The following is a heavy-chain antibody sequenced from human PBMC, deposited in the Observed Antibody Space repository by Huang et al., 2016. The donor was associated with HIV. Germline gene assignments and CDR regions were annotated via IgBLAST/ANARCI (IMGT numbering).Heavy chain of an antibody. D-gene: IGHD7-27*01. CDR3: ARGPLHRAIMNWGEGFDDGWRTGFDP. Sequence: QEQLVQSGAEVKKPGASVTVSCKASGYTFSFPDVHWVRQVSGQGLEWMGGASPGSGNTGEERNVQGRGTMTTNTAVTTAYMELRSLTSEDTAVYFCARGPLHRAIMNWGEGFDDGWRTGFDPWGQGTLVSVTS. CDR1: GYTFSFPD. J-gene: IGHJ5*02. CDR2: ASPGSGNT. V-gene: IGHV1-8*01.